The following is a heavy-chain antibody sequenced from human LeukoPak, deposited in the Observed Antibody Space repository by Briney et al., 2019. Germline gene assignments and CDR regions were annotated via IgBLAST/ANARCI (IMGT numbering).Heavy chain of an antibody. Sequence: GGSLRLSCAASGFTFSDSYMSRIRQAPGKGLEWVSYISSGGTTTYYADSVKGRFTISRDNAKNSLYLQMNSLRAEDTAVYYCARDPYSSSSYFDSWGQGTLVTVSS. CDR2: ISSGGTTT. CDR1: GFTFSDSY. V-gene: IGHV3-11*01. CDR3: ARDPYSSSSYFDS. D-gene: IGHD6-6*01. J-gene: IGHJ4*02.